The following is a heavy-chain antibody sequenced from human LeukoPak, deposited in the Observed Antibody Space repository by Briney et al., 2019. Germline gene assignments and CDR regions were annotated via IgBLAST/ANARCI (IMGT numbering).Heavy chain of an antibody. D-gene: IGHD2-21*02. J-gene: IGHJ4*02. CDR3: VRDRSDSYLDF. V-gene: IGHV3-33*01. Sequence: GRPLRLSCAASGFTFKNHGMHWVRQAPGKGLEWVAVIRYDGSNKFYADSVKGRFTISRDNSKNTLYLQMNSLRVEDTAVYYCVRDRSDSYLDFWGQGALVTVSS. CDR1: GFTFKNHG. CDR2: IRYDGSNK.